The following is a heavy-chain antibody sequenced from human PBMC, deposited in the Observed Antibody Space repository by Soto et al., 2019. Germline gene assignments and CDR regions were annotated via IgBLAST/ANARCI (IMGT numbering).Heavy chain of an antibody. J-gene: IGHJ6*02. D-gene: IGHD3-10*01. Sequence: ESGGGVVQPGRSLRLSCAASGFTFISYAMHWVRQAPGKGLEWVAVISFDGSTEYYADSVKGRFTISTDNSKNTVYLQMNSLRSEYTAGYYCARSRHGSGSYTHFYYGLDVWGQGTTVTVSS. V-gene: IGHV3-30-3*01. CDR3: ARSRHGSGSYTHFYYGLDV. CDR2: ISFDGSTE. CDR1: GFTFISYA.